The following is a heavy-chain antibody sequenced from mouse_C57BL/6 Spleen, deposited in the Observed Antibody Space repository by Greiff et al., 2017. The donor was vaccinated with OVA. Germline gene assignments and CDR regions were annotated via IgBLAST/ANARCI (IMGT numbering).Heavy chain of an antibody. D-gene: IGHD2-4*01. CDR1: GFTFSSYT. Sequence: EVQLVESGGGLVKPGGSLKLSCAASGFTFSSYTMSWVRQTPEKRLEWVATISGGGGNTYYPDSVKGRFTISRDNAKNTLYLQMSSLRSEDTALYYCARRYYDYSGYFDVWGTGTTVTVSS. CDR3: ARRYYDYSGYFDV. J-gene: IGHJ1*03. CDR2: ISGGGGNT. V-gene: IGHV5-9*01.